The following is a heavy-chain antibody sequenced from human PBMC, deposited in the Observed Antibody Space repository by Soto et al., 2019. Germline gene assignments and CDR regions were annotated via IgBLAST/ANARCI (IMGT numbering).Heavy chain of an antibody. CDR2: ISAYNGNT. J-gene: IGHJ4*01. D-gene: IGHD2-2*03. CDR3: ARESSLGIVVVPAAILYFDY. Sequence: QVQLVQSGAEVKKPGASVKVSCKASGYTFTSYGISWVRQAPGQGLEWMGWISAYNGNTNYAQKLQGRVTMTTDTATSTAYMELRSLRADDTAVYYCARESSLGIVVVPAAILYFDYWGHGTLVTVSS. CDR1: GYTFTSYG. V-gene: IGHV1-18*01.